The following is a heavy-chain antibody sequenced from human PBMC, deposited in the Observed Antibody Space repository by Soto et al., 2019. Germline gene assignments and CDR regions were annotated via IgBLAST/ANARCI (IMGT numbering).Heavy chain of an antibody. Sequence: QLQLQESGPGLVKPSETLSLTCTVSGGSISSSSYYWGWIRQPPGKGLEWIGSIYYSGSTYYNPSLTSRVTISVDTSKNQFSLKLSSVTAADTAVYYCAKQTYCGGDCYSGIDTGYFDLWGRGTLVTVSS. CDR1: GGSISSSSYY. CDR2: IYYSGST. V-gene: IGHV4-39*01. CDR3: AKQTYCGGDCYSGIDTGYFDL. D-gene: IGHD2-21*01. J-gene: IGHJ2*01.